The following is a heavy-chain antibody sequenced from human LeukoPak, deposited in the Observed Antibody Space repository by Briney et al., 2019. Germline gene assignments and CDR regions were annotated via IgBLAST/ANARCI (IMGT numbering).Heavy chain of an antibody. CDR3: ARGGYGSSSEEDWFDP. Sequence: GGSLRLSCAASGFTFSSYWMHWVRQAPGKGLVWVSRINTDGSSTSYADSVKGRFTISRDNAKNTLYLQMNSLRAEDTAVYYCARGGYGSSSEEDWFDPWGQGTLVTVSS. CDR1: GFTFSSYW. CDR2: INTDGSST. D-gene: IGHD6-6*01. V-gene: IGHV3-74*01. J-gene: IGHJ5*02.